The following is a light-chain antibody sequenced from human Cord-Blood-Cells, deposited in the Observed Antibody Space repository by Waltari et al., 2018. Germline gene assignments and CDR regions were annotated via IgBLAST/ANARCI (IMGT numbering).Light chain of an antibody. CDR1: SSDVGGYNY. J-gene: IGLJ3*02. Sequence: QSALTQPPSASGSPGQSVTISCTGTSSDVGGYNYVSCYQHHPGKAPKLMIYEVSKRPSGVPDRCYGDNAGKTASRTGSGVEAEDEADYYCSSYAGSNNWVFGGGTKLTV. CDR3: SSYAGSNNWV. V-gene: IGLV2-8*01. CDR2: EVS.